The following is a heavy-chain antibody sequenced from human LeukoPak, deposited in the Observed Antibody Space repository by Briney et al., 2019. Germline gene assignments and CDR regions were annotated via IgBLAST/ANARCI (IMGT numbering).Heavy chain of an antibody. J-gene: IGHJ4*02. CDR1: GFTFSSYA. D-gene: IGHD1-1*01. CDR3: TTVPLEPPDFDY. Sequence: GGSLRLSCAASGFTFSSYAMHWVRQAPGKGLEWVAVISYDGSNKYYADSVKGRFTISRDNSKNTLYLQMNSLRAEDTAVYYCTTVPLEPPDFDYWGQGTLVTVSS. V-gene: IGHV3-30-3*01. CDR2: ISYDGSNK.